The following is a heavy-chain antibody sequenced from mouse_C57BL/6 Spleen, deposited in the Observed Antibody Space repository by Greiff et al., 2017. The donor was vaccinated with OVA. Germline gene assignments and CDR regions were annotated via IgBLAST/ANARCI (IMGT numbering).Heavy chain of an antibody. J-gene: IGHJ4*01. CDR3: ARVVVPYYAMDY. Sequence: QVHVKQPGAELVMPGASVKLSCKASGYTFTSYWMHWVKQRPGQGLEWIGEIDPSDSYTNYNQKFKGKSTLTVDKSSSTAYMQLSSLTSEDSAVYYCARVVVPYYAMDYWGQGTSVTVSS. V-gene: IGHV1-69*01. CDR2: IDPSDSYT. CDR1: GYTFTSYW. D-gene: IGHD1-1*01.